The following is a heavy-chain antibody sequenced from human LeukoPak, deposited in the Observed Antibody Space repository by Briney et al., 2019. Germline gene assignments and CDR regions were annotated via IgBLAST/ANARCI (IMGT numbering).Heavy chain of an antibody. Sequence: ASVKVSCEASGYTFSSYGISWVRQAPGQGLEWMGWISAYDDNTNYAQNFQGRVAMTTDTSTSTAYMELRSLRSDDTAVYYCARDVTAAFARFAFDIWGQGTMVTVSS. CDR2: ISAYDDNT. D-gene: IGHD6-13*01. CDR1: GYTFSSYG. CDR3: ARDVTAAFARFAFDI. J-gene: IGHJ3*02. V-gene: IGHV1-18*01.